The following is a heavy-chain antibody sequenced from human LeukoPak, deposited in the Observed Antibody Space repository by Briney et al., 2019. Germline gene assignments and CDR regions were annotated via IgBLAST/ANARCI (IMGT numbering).Heavy chain of an antibody. D-gene: IGHD6-13*01. Sequence: PGGSLRLSCAASGFTFSSYWMSWVRQAPGKGLEWVSGISWNSGSIGYADSVKGRFTISRDNAKNSLYLQMNSLRAEDTALYYCAKDRSSSLDAFDIWGQGTMVTVSS. CDR3: AKDRSSSLDAFDI. CDR1: GFTFSSYW. J-gene: IGHJ3*02. V-gene: IGHV3-9*01. CDR2: ISWNSGSI.